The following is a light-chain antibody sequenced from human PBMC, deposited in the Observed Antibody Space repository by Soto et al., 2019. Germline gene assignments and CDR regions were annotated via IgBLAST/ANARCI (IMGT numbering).Light chain of an antibody. CDR2: DAS. CDR3: QQRSNWPWT. J-gene: IGKJ1*01. CDR1: QSVTSNY. V-gene: IGKV3-11*01. Sequence: EIVLTQSPGTLSLSPGERGTLSCRASQSVTSNYLAWYQQKPGQAPRLLIYDASNRATGIPARFSGSGSGTDFSLTISSLEPEDFAVYYCQQRSNWPWTFGQGTKVEIK.